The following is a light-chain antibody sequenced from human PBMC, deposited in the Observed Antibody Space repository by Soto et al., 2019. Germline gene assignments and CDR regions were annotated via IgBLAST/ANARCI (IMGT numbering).Light chain of an antibody. CDR1: SSDVGSYNL. Sequence: QSALTQPASVSGSPGQSITISCTGTSSDVGSYNLVSWYQQHPGNAPKLMIYEGSKRPSGVSNRFFGSKSGNTASLTISGLQAEDEADYCCCSFASGSTLVFGGGTKLTVL. J-gene: IGLJ3*02. V-gene: IGLV2-23*01. CDR3: CSFASGSTLV. CDR2: EGS.